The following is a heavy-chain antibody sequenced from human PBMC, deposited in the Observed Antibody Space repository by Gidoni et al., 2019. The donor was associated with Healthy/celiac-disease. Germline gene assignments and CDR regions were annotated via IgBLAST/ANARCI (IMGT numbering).Heavy chain of an antibody. CDR2: ISYDGSNK. CDR3: AKERIVLLWFGEPYPDWYFDL. J-gene: IGHJ2*01. CDR1: GFTFSSYG. D-gene: IGHD3-10*01. V-gene: IGHV3-30*18. Sequence: GGGVVQPGRSLRPSCAASGFTFSSYGMHCVRQAPGKGLEWVAVISYDGSNKYYADSVKGRFTISRDNSKNTLYLQMNSLRAEDTAVYYCAKERIVLLWFGEPYPDWYFDLWGRGTLVTVSS.